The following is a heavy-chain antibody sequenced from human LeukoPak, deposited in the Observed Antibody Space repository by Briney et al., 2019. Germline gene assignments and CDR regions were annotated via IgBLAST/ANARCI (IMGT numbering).Heavy chain of an antibody. Sequence: GGSLRLSCAASGFTFSSYAMSWVRQAPGKGLEWVSAISGSGGSTYYADSVKGRFTISRDNSKNTLYLQMNSLRAEDTAVYYCARDSSSSWYYFDYWGQGTLVTVSS. CDR2: ISGSGGST. J-gene: IGHJ4*02. CDR3: ARDSSSSWYYFDY. D-gene: IGHD6-13*01. V-gene: IGHV3-23*01. CDR1: GFTFSSYA.